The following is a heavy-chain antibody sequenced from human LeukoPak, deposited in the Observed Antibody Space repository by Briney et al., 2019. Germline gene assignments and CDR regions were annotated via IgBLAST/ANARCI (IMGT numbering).Heavy chain of an antibody. CDR1: GYTFTGYY. CDR2: INPNSGGT. J-gene: IGHJ4*02. Sequence: ASVKVSCKASGYTFTGYYMHWVRQAPGQGLEWMGWINPNSGGTNYAQKFQGRVTMTRDTSISTAYMELSRLRSDDTAVYYCARERVERGYSYGFIDYWGQGTLVTVSS. D-gene: IGHD5-18*01. V-gene: IGHV1-2*02. CDR3: ARERVERGYSYGFIDY.